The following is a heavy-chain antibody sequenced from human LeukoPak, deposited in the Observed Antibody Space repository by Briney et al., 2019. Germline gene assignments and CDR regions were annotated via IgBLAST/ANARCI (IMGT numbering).Heavy chain of an antibody. D-gene: IGHD3-9*01. CDR2: ISYDGSNK. CDR1: GFTFSSYA. Sequence: QPGGSLRLSCAASGFTFSSYAMHWVRQAPGKGLEWVAVISYDGSNKDYADSVKGRFTISRDNSKNTLYLQMNSLRAEDTAVYYCARDLGYYDILTGLDYWGQGTLVTVSS. J-gene: IGHJ4*02. CDR3: ARDLGYYDILTGLDY. V-gene: IGHV3-30-3*01.